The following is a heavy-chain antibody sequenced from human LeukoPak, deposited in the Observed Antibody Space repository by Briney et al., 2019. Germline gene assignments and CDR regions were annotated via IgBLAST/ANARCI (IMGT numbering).Heavy chain of an antibody. CDR3: ARDGKGLAYYFDY. J-gene: IGHJ4*02. V-gene: IGHV3-48*03. CDR2: ISSSGSTI. Sequence: GGSLRLSCAASGFTFSSYEMNWVRQAPGKGLEWVSYISSSGSTIYYADSVEGRFTISRDNAKNSLYLQMNSLRAEDTAVYYCARDGKGLAYYFDYWGQGNLVTVSS. D-gene: IGHD6-19*01. CDR1: GFTFSSYE.